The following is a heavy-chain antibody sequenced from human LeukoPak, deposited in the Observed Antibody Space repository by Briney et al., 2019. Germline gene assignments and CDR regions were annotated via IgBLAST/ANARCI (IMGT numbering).Heavy chain of an antibody. CDR1: GYTFTSYY. Sequence: ASVKVSCKASGYTFTSYYMHWVRQAPGQGLEWMGIINPSGGSTSYAQKFQGRVTMTRDTSTSTVYMELSSLRSEDTAVYYCARAPYYYDSSGYLYYFDYWGQGTLVTVSS. J-gene: IGHJ4*02. D-gene: IGHD3-22*01. CDR3: ARAPYYYDSSGYLYYFDY. CDR2: INPSGGST. V-gene: IGHV1-46*01.